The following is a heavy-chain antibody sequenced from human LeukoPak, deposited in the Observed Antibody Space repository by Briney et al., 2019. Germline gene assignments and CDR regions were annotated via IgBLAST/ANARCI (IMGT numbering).Heavy chain of an antibody. CDR1: GASISSYY. Sequence: SETLSLTCTVSGASISSYYWSWIRQPAGKGLEWVVRIYTSGSTNYNPSLKSRVTISVDKSKNQFSLKLSSVTAADTAVYYCARMPYYDFWSGYYYYYMDVWGKGTTVTVSS. J-gene: IGHJ6*03. V-gene: IGHV4-4*07. CDR2: IYTSGST. D-gene: IGHD3-3*01. CDR3: ARMPYYDFWSGYYYYYMDV.